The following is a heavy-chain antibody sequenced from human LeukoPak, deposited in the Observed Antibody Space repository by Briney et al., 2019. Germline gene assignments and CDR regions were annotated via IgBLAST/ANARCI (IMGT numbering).Heavy chain of an antibody. V-gene: IGHV1-46*01. D-gene: IGHD6-13*01. CDR1: GYTFTSYY. Sequence: EASVKVSCKASGYTFTSYYMHWVRQAPGQGLEWMGIINPSGGSTSYAQKFQGRVTMTRDTSTSTVYMELSSLRSEDTAAYYYARETIAAAGTQTWGQGTLVTVSS. J-gene: IGHJ4*02. CDR2: INPSGGST. CDR3: ARETIAAAGTQT.